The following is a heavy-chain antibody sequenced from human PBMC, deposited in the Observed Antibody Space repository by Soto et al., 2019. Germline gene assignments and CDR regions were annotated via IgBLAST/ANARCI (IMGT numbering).Heavy chain of an antibody. CDR1: GFTFSEYG. Sequence: GGSLRLSCAASGFTFSEYGIHWVRQAPGKGLEWVAVISYGGSHKYYAGSVKGRFTISRDDSKNTVYLQMNSLKTDDTAVYYCAKEMFPRTVLDSSSPWGDFWGRGSLVTVSS. CDR2: ISYGGSHK. J-gene: IGHJ4*02. CDR3: AKEMFPRTVLDSSSPWGDF. V-gene: IGHV3-30*18. D-gene: IGHD2-15*01.